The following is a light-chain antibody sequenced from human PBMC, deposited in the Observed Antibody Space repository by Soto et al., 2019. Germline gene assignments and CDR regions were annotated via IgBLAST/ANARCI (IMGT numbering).Light chain of an antibody. CDR3: SSYTSRSTLV. V-gene: IGLV2-14*01. Sequence: QCPLTQPASVSGSPGQSITISCTGTTSDVGGYNYVSWYQQHPGKAPKLMIYEVTNRPSGVSNRFSGSKSGNTASLTISGLQAEDEADYYCSSYTSRSTLVFGTGTKVTVL. CDR1: TSDVGGYNY. CDR2: EVT. J-gene: IGLJ1*01.